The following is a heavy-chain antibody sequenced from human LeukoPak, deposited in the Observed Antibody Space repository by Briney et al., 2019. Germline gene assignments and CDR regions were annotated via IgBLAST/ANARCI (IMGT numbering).Heavy chain of an antibody. V-gene: IGHV1-18*01. CDR2: ISAYNGNT. CDR3: ARLQYYDSSGYYPYYFDY. D-gene: IGHD3-22*01. Sequence: ASVKVSCKASGYTFTSYGISWVRQAPGQGLEWMGRISAYNGNTNYAQKLQGRVTMTTDTSTSTAYMELRSLRSDDTAVYYCARLQYYDSSGYYPYYFDYWGQGTLVTVSS. CDR1: GYTFTSYG. J-gene: IGHJ4*02.